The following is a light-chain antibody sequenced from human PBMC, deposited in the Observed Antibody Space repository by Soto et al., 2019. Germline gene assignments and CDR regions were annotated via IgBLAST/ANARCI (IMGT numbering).Light chain of an antibody. CDR1: SSDVGGYNY. CDR3: SSYTSSSTLV. Sequence: QSALTQPASVSGSPGQSITISCTGTSSDVGGYNYVSWYQQHPGKAPKLMIYDVSNRPLGVSNRFSGSKSGNTASLTISGLQAEDEADDSCSSYTSSSTLVFGGGTKLTVL. CDR2: DVS. J-gene: IGLJ2*01. V-gene: IGLV2-14*01.